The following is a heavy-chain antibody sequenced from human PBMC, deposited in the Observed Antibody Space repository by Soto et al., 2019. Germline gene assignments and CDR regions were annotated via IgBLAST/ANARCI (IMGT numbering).Heavy chain of an antibody. Sequence: EVQLLESGGDLVQPGGSLRLSCAASGFTFKSYAVSWVRQAPGKGLEWVSVITGSGGSTYYADSVKGRFTISRDNSKNTLYLQMNSLRAEDTAVYYCAGTGDSSGYYIWGQGTLVTVSS. CDR3: AGTGDSSGYYI. CDR1: GFTFKSYA. D-gene: IGHD3-22*01. V-gene: IGHV3-23*01. CDR2: ITGSGGST. J-gene: IGHJ4*02.